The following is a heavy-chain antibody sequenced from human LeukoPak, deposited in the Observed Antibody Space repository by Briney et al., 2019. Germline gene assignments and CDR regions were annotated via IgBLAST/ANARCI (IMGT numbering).Heavy chain of an antibody. Sequence: SETLSFTCTVSGGSIYSGSYYWSWIRQPAGKGLEWIGRIYSSGSTKYNPSLKGRVTMSVDTSKNQFSLNLTSATAADTAVYYCATEYGSSWSYWYFDLWGRGTLVTVSS. CDR2: IYSSGST. CDR1: GGSIYSGSYY. J-gene: IGHJ2*01. V-gene: IGHV4-61*02. D-gene: IGHD6-13*01. CDR3: ATEYGSSWSYWYFDL.